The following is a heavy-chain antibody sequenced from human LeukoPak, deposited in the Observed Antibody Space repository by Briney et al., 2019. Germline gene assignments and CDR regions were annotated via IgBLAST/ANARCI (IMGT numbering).Heavy chain of an antibody. CDR1: GGSIRSSSYH. V-gene: IGHV4-39*01. CDR2: IYYSGST. J-gene: IGHJ4*02. CDR3: ASGHYDSSGYYYPFDY. Sequence: SETLSLTCTVSGGSIRSSSYHWGGIRQPPGKGLEWIGSIYYSGSTYYNPSLKSRVTISVDTSKNQVSLRLSSVTAADTAVYYCASGHYDSSGYYYPFDYWGQGTLVTVSS. D-gene: IGHD3-22*01.